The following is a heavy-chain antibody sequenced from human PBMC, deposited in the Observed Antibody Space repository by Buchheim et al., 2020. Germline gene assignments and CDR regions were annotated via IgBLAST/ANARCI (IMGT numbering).Heavy chain of an antibody. V-gene: IGHV1-18*01. CDR1: GYTFSNFG. CDR3: ARDHRYSGFDLSEDHYYGMDV. Sequence: QVQLVQSGAEVKKPGASVKVSCKSSGYTFSNFGFTWVRQAPGRGLEWMGWISGLNGNRNYAQKFQGRVTMTTDTSTSTAHMELRSLSSDGTAVYYCARDHRYSGFDLSEDHYYGMDVWGQGT. CDR2: ISGLNGNR. J-gene: IGHJ6*02. D-gene: IGHD5-12*01.